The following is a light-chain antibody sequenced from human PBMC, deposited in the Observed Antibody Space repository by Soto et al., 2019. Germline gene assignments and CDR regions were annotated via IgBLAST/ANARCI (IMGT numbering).Light chain of an antibody. CDR1: QSITTY. CDR3: QQSYRTPLT. V-gene: IGKV1-39*01. Sequence: DIQMTQSPSSVSASEGDRVTITCRSSQSITTYLNWYQHKPGKAPKLLIYAASSLQSGAPSRFSGSGSGTDFTLTISSLQLEDFATYYCQQSYRTPLTFGGGTKVEIK. J-gene: IGKJ4*01. CDR2: AAS.